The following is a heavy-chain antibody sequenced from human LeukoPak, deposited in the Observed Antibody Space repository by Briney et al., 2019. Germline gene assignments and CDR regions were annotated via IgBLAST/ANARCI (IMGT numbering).Heavy chain of an antibody. CDR2: ISNNGGYT. D-gene: IGHD2-15*01. J-gene: IGHJ4*02. CDR1: GFTFSSYA. V-gene: IGHV3-23*01. Sequence: GGSLRLSCAASGFTFSSYAMSWVRQAPGKGLEWVSAISNNGGYTYYADSVQGRFTISRDNSKSTLCLRMNSLRAEDTAVYYCAKQLGYCSDGSCYFPYWGQGTLVTVSS. CDR3: AKQLGYCSDGSCYFPY.